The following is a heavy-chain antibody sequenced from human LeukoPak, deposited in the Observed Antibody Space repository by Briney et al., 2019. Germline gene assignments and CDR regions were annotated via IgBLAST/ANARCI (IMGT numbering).Heavy chain of an antibody. CDR2: ISYDGSNK. CDR3: VKDFEIATIWSSGLGQ. J-gene: IGHJ4*02. Sequence: GGSLRLSCAASGFTFSSYGMHWVRQAPGKGLEWVAVISYDGSNKYYADSVKGRFTTSRDNRQNALYLQMNNLRSEDTALYYCVKDFEIATIWSSGLGQWGQGTLVTVSS. CDR1: GFTFSSYG. D-gene: IGHD5-24*01. V-gene: IGHV3-30*18.